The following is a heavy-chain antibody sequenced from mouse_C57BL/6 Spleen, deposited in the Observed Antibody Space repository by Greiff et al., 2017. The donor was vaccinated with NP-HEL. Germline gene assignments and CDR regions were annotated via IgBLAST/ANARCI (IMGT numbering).Heavy chain of an antibody. CDR1: GFTFSDYY. CDR2: INYDGSST. Sequence: EVKLVESEGGLVQPGRSMKLSCTASGFTFSDYYMAWVRQAPEKGLEWVANINYDGSSTYYLDSLKSRFLISRDNAKNILYLQMSSLKSEDTATYYCARDRHFDYWGKGTTLTVSS. CDR3: ARDRHFDY. J-gene: IGHJ2*01. V-gene: IGHV5-16*01.